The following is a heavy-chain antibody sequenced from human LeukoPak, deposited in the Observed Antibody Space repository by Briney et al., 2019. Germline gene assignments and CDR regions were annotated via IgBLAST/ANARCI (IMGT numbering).Heavy chain of an antibody. CDR2: ISSSSSYI. CDR3: ARETTGIAVAGTSMDV. D-gene: IGHD6-19*01. J-gene: IGHJ6*02. V-gene: IGHV3-21*01. Sequence: PGGSLRLSCVASGFTFSSYSMNWVRQAPGKGLEWVSSISSSSSYIYYADSVKGRFTISRDNAKNSLYLQMNSLRAEDTAVYYCARETTGIAVAGTSMDVWGQGTTVTVSS. CDR1: GFTFSSYS.